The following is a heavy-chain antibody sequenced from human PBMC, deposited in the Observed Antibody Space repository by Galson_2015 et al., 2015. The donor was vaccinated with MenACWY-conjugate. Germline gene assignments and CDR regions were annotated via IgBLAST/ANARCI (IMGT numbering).Heavy chain of an antibody. CDR1: GGSVTSYF. J-gene: IGHJ5*02. Sequence: SETLSLTCTVSGGSVTSYFWSWIRQPPGKGLEWIGYIYYGGNTNYNPSLKSRVTISLDTSKNQFSLKLTSVTAADTAVYYCAREGPLNWFDPWGQGTLVTLSS. CDR2: IYYGGNT. CDR3: AREGPLNWFDP. V-gene: IGHV4-59*02.